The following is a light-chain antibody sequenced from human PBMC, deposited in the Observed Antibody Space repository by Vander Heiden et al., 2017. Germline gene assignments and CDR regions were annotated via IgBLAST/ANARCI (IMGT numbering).Light chain of an antibody. CDR2: GAS. CDR1: QSVSSSY. J-gene: IGKJ1*01. Sequence: EIVLTPSPGTLSLSPGERPTLSCRASQSVSSSYLAWYQQKPGKAPRLLIYGASSRATGIPDRFSGSGSGTDFTLTISRLEPEDFAVYYCQQYGSSPRTFGQGTKVEIK. V-gene: IGKV3-20*01. CDR3: QQYGSSPRT.